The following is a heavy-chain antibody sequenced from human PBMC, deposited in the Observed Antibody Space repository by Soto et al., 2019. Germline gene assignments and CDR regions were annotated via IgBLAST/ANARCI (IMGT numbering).Heavy chain of an antibody. CDR1: GFTYSSHG. Sequence: EAQLLESGGELIQPGGSLRLSCAASGFTYSSHGMSWVRQAPGKGLEWIAGLSRGGGSTYYADSVKGRFTISRDNSKNTLDLIMNSLRVDDTALYYYARDGQYRTDGFDICGQGTMVTVSS. CDR2: LSRGGGST. J-gene: IGHJ3*02. D-gene: IGHD5-12*01. CDR3: ARDGQYRTDGFDI. V-gene: IGHV3-23*01.